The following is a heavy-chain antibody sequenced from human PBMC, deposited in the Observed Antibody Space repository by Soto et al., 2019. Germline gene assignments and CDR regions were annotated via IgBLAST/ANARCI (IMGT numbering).Heavy chain of an antibody. D-gene: IGHD6-13*01. Sequence: PSETLSLTCTVSGGSISSSSYYWGWIRQPPGKGLEWIGSIYYSGSTYYNPSLKSRVTISVDTSKNQFSLKLSSVTAADTAVYYCARIPSPAAGPEREYYFDYWGQGTLVTVS. CDR3: ARIPSPAAGPEREYYFDY. CDR2: IYYSGST. J-gene: IGHJ4*02. CDR1: GGSISSSSYY. V-gene: IGHV4-39*07.